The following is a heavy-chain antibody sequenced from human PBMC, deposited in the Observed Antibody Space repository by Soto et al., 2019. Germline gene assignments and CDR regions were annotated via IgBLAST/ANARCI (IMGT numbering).Heavy chain of an antibody. Sequence: RLSCAACGVTLKSSVMPGVRQAPGKGLEWVAVIWYDGSNKYYADSVKGRFTISRDNSKNTLYLQMNSLRAEDTAVYYCARDVGYHYDGRPSGQLDFWGEGTLVTVSS. V-gene: IGHV3-33*01. D-gene: IGHD3-22*01. CDR2: IWYDGSNK. J-gene: IGHJ4*02. CDR1: GVTLKSSV. CDR3: ARDVGYHYDGRPSGQLDF.